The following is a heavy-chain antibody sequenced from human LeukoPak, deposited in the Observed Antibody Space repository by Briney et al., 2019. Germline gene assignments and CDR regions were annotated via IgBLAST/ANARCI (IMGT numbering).Heavy chain of an antibody. Sequence: GESLKISCKASGYTFSDYWIAWVRQMPGKGLELMGIIHPGDSEIRYSPSFQGQVTISADEAINTAYLQRSSLRASDTAMYFCARHSPYGSYYDLDVWGQGTTVIVSS. CDR3: ARHSPYGSYYDLDV. D-gene: IGHD3-10*01. V-gene: IGHV5-51*01. CDR2: IHPGDSEI. J-gene: IGHJ6*02. CDR1: GYTFSDYW.